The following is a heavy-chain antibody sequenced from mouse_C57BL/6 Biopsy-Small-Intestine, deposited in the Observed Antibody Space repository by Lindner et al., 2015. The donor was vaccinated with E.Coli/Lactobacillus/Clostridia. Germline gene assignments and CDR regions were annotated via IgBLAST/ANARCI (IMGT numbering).Heavy chain of an antibody. CDR3: ARQDNPLYIYYEMDY. Sequence: VQLQESGAELVKPGASVKLSCKASGYIFTEHTIHWVKQRSGQGLEWIGWFYPGSGSIKYNEKFKDKATLTADKSSHTVYMEFSRLTSEDSAVYFCARQDNPLYIYYEMDYWGQGTSVTVSS. J-gene: IGHJ4*01. V-gene: IGHV1-62-2*01. CDR2: FYPGSGSI. CDR1: GYIFTEHT. D-gene: IGHD1-1*01.